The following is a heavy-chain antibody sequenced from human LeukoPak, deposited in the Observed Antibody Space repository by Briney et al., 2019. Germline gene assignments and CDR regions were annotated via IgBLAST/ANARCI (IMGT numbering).Heavy chain of an antibody. CDR1: GYSFTSYW. Sequence: GESLQISFQGSGYSFTSYWIGWVRPMPGKGLEWMGIIYPGDSDTRYSPSFQGQVTISADKSISTAYLQWSSLKASDTAMYYCARRYSGYDSFTYGMDVWGQGTTVTVSS. CDR2: IYPGDSDT. CDR3: ARRYSGYDSFTYGMDV. V-gene: IGHV5-51*01. D-gene: IGHD5-12*01. J-gene: IGHJ6*02.